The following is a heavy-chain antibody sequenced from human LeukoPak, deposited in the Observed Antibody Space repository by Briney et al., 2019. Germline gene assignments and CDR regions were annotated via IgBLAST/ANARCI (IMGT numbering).Heavy chain of an antibody. V-gene: IGHV3-30*04. CDR3: GRAGFGELYPYVDS. J-gene: IGHJ4*02. CDR1: GFAFSRSA. CDR2: ISYDGGNE. D-gene: IGHD3-16*01. Sequence: GGSLRLSCAASGFAFSRSAMHWVRQAPGKGLEWVALISYDGGNEYSGDSVKGRFTVSRDNSKNTLYLQMSSLRADDTAVYYCGRAGFGELYPYVDSWGQGTLVTVSS.